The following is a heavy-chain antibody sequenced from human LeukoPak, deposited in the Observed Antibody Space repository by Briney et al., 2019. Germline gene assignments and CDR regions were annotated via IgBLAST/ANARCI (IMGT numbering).Heavy chain of an antibody. J-gene: IGHJ4*02. CDR1: GFTVSSNY. CDR2: IYSGGST. Sequence: GGSLRLSCAASGFTVSSNYMSWVRQAPGKGLEWVSVIYSGGSTYYADSVKGRFTISRDNSKNTLYLQMNSLRAEDTAVYYCARDSGSYYPFFDYWGQGTLVTVSS. V-gene: IGHV3-53*01. CDR3: ARDSGSYYPFFDY. D-gene: IGHD1-26*01.